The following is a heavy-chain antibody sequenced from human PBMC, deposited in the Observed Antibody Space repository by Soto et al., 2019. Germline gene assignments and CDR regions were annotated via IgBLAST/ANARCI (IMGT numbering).Heavy chain of an antibody. CDR3: ARSTYGGNSGFDY. CDR2: IYPGDSDT. Sequence: KVSCKASGYTFTSYWIGWVRQMPGKGLEWMGIIYPGDSDTRYSPSFQGQVTISADKSISTAYLQWSSLKASDTAMYYCARSTYGGNSGFDYWGQGTLVTVSS. CDR1: GYTFTSYW. D-gene: IGHD4-17*01. V-gene: IGHV5-51*01. J-gene: IGHJ4*02.